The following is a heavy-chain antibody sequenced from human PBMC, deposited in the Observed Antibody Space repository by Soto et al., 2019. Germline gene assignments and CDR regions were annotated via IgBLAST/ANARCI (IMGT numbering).Heavy chain of an antibody. CDR3: AREPPALKGDAYDV. CDR1: GGTFSSYT. CDR2: IIPLLRIA. J-gene: IGHJ3*01. Sequence: QVQLVQSGAEVKKPGSSVNVSCKASGGTFSSYTISWVRQAPGQGLGWVGRIIPLLRIANYAQKFQGRVTSTADRSSGTAYMDLSSLRSDDTAVYYCAREPPALKGDAYDVWGQGTMVIVSS. V-gene: IGHV1-69*08.